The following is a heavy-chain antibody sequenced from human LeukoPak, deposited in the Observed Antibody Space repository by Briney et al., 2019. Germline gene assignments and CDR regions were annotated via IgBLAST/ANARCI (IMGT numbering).Heavy chain of an antibody. V-gene: IGHV4-61*02. D-gene: IGHD1-26*01. CDR3: ARAPVGATHWYFDL. CDR1: GGSIRSGSYY. CDR2: IYTSGST. J-gene: IGHJ2*01. Sequence: SQTLSLTCTVSGGSIRSGSYYLSWIRQPAGTGLEWIGRIYTSGSTNYNPSLKSRFTISVDTSKNQFSLKLSSVTAADTAVYYCARAPVGATHWYFDLWGRGTLVTVSS.